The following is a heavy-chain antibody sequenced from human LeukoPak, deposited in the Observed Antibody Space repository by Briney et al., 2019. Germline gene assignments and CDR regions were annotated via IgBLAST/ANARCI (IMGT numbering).Heavy chain of an antibody. CDR3: ARNPALYYYGSGVDY. D-gene: IGHD3-10*01. Sequence: ASVKVSCKASGGTFSSYAISWVRQAPGQGLEWMGGIIPIFGTANYAQKLQGRVTMTTDTSTSTAYMELRSLRSDDTAVYYCARNPALYYYGSGVDYWGQGTLVTVSS. CDR2: IIPIFGTA. CDR1: GGTFSSYA. J-gene: IGHJ4*02. V-gene: IGHV1-69*05.